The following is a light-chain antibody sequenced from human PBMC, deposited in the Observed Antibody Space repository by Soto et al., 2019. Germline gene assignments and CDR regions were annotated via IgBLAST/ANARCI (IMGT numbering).Light chain of an antibody. CDR1: QDISNY. CDR3: QQSYTTPPL. V-gene: IGKV1-39*01. Sequence: DIQMTQSPSSLSASVGDRVTITCQASQDISNYLNWYQQKPGKAPKLLIYDASNLETGVPSRFSGSGSGTDFTLTISSLQPEDFATYYCQQSYTTPPLFGPGTKVDIK. J-gene: IGKJ3*01. CDR2: DAS.